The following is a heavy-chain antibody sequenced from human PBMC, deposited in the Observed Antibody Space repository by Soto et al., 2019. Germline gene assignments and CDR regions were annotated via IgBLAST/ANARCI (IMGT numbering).Heavy chain of an antibody. J-gene: IGHJ5*02. Sequence: SETLSLTCTVSGASIRSTDYYWSWIRQAPGKGLEWIGYVYYTGSTYYNPSLMSRLTISVDTSKNQFSLKLTSVTAAETAVYYCVRTARQGAVAPHWFDRWGQGTLVTVSS. CDR2: VYYTGST. CDR1: GASIRSTDYY. CDR3: VRTARQGAVAPHWFDR. V-gene: IGHV4-30-4*01. D-gene: IGHD2-21*02.